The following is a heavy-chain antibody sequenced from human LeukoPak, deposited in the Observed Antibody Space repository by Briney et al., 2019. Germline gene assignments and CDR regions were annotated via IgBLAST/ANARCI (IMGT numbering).Heavy chain of an antibody. Sequence: SVKVSCMASGGTFSSYAISWVRQAPGQGLEWMGGIIPIFGTANYAQKFQGRVTITADESTSTAYMELSSLRSEDTAVYYCARDFWSGYLKDNWFDPWGQGTLVTVSS. CDR1: GGTFSSYA. CDR3: ARDFWSGYLKDNWFDP. CDR2: IIPIFGTA. V-gene: IGHV1-69*13. J-gene: IGHJ5*02. D-gene: IGHD3-3*01.